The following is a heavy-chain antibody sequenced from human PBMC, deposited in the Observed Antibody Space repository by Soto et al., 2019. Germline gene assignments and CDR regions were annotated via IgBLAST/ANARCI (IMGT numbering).Heavy chain of an antibody. CDR1: GGSISSYY. CDR2: IYYSGST. D-gene: IGHD1-26*01. J-gene: IGHJ3*02. V-gene: IGHV4-59*01. Sequence: SETLSLTCTVSGGSISSYYWSWIRQPPGKGLEWIGYIYYSGSTNYNPSLKSRVTISVDTSKNQFSLKLSSVTAADTAVYYCARDVEIVGATPGAFDIWGQGTMVTVSS. CDR3: ARDVEIVGATPGAFDI.